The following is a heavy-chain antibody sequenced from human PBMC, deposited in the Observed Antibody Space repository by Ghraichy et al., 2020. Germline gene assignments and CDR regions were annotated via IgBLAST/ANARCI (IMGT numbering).Heavy chain of an antibody. D-gene: IGHD2-15*01. CDR3: ARAPPTEEAAQGGVDY. CDR2: ISSSGSTI. V-gene: IGHV3-48*03. J-gene: IGHJ4*02. CDR1: GFTFSSYE. Sequence: GGSLRLSCAASGFTFSSYEMNWVRQAPGKGLEWVSYISSSGSTIYYADSVKGRFTISRDNAKNSLYLQMNSLRAEDTAVYYCARAPPTEEAAQGGVDYWGQGTLVTVSS.